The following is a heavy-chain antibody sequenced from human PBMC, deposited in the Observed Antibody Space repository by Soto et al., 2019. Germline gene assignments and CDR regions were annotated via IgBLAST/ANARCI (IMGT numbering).Heavy chain of an antibody. CDR3: ARGVSLTYYSYYMHV. V-gene: IGHV4-34*01. CDR2: INHSGST. CDR1: GGSFSGYY. J-gene: IGHJ6*03. Sequence: PSETLSLACAVYGGSFSGYYWSWIRQPPGKGLEWIGEINHSGSTNYNPSLKSRVTISVDTSKNQFSLKLRFVTAADTAVYYCARGVSLTYYSYYMHVWGKGTTVTVSS. D-gene: IGHD3-16*01.